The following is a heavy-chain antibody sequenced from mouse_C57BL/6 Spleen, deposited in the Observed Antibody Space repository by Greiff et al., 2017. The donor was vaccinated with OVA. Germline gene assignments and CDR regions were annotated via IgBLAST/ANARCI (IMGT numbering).Heavy chain of an antibody. CDR1: GYSFTGYF. V-gene: IGHV1-20*01. CDR2: INPYNGDT. D-gene: IGHD1-1*01. CDR3: ARHGNWYFDV. Sequence: EVQVVESGPELVKPGDSVKISCKASGYSFTGYFMNWVMQSHGKSLEWIGRINPYNGDTFYNQKFKGKATLTVEQSSSTAHMELRSLTSEDSAVYYCARHGNWYFDVWGTGTTVTVSS. J-gene: IGHJ1*03.